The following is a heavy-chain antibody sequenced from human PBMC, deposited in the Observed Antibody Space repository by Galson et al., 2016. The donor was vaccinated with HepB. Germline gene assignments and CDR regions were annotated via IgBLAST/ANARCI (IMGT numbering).Heavy chain of an antibody. CDR1: GFIFGEYA. CDR2: ITWNSGAI. V-gene: IGHV3-9*01. Sequence: SLRLSCAASGFIFGEYAMHWVRQAPGKGLEWVSGITWNSGAIAYADSVKGRFTISRDNAKNTLYLQMNSLRGDDTALYYCAKGQTNWATFDSWGQGTLVTVSS. CDR3: AKGQTNWATFDS. J-gene: IGHJ4*02. D-gene: IGHD7-27*01.